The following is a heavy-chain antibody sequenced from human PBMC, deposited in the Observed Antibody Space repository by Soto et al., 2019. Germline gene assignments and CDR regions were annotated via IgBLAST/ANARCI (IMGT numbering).Heavy chain of an antibody. CDR2: SSVSGGST. V-gene: IGHV3-23*01. Sequence: QTGGSRRLSCADSGFPFRSYAISWVRLAQGKGLEWVSPSSVSGGSTYYADSVKGRFTISRDNSKNTLYLQMNRLRAEDTAVYYCAKDGQRSIAVAGTWFDPWGQGTLVTVSS. J-gene: IGHJ5*02. CDR3: AKDGQRSIAVAGTWFDP. CDR1: GFPFRSYA. D-gene: IGHD6-19*01.